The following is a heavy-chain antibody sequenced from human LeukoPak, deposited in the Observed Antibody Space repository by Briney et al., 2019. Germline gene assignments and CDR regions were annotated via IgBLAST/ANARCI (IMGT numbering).Heavy chain of an antibody. CDR3: ASATIVVVPAAIRGWFDP. Sequence: SETLSLTCAVYGGSFSGYYWSWIRQPPGKGLEWIGEINHSGSTNYNPSLKSRVTISVDTSKNQFSLKLSSVTAADTAVYYCASATIVVVPAAIRGWFDPWGQGTLVTVSS. D-gene: IGHD2-2*02. CDR2: INHSGST. V-gene: IGHV4-34*01. J-gene: IGHJ5*02. CDR1: GGSFSGYY.